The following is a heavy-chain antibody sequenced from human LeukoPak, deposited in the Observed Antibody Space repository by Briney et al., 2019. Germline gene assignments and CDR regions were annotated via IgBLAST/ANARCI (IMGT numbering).Heavy chain of an antibody. D-gene: IGHD2-21*01. CDR3: ARAYGDAFCGGDCNYYYYYMDV. CDR1: GYTFTGYY. CDR2: INPNSGGT. V-gene: IGHV1-2*02. J-gene: IGHJ6*03. Sequence: GASVKVSCKASGYTFTGYYMHWVRQAPVQGHEWMGWINPNSGGTNYAQKFQGRVTMTRDTSISTAYMELSRLRSDDTAVYYCARAYGDAFCGGDCNYYYYYMDVWGKGTTVTVSS.